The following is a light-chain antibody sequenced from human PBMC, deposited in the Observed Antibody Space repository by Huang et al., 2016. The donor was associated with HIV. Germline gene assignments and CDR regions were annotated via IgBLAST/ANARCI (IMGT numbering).Light chain of an antibody. J-gene: IGKJ1*01. CDR1: PGIVNS. CDR3: QQYYVTRT. Sequence: DIQMTQSPSSLSASVGDRVTITCRASPGIVNSLAWYQNIAGKAPRLLLYDASRLQNGVPPRFSGSGSGTDFTLTISSLQPEDFATYYCQQYYVTRTFGLGTKVEIK. CDR2: DAS. V-gene: IGKV1-NL1*01.